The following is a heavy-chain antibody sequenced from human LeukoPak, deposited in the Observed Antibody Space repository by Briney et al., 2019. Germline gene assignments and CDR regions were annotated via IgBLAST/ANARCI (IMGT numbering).Heavy chain of an antibody. CDR2: IYYSGST. V-gene: IGHV4-59*01. D-gene: IGHD4-17*01. CDR1: GGSISSYY. J-gene: IGHJ4*02. CDR3: ARVMTTVTTAYFDC. Sequence: SETLSLTCTVSGGSISSYYWSWIRQPPGKGLEWIGYIYYSGSTNYNPSLKSRVTISVDTSKNQFSLKLSSVTAADTAVYYCARVMTTVTTAYFDCWGQGTLVTVSS.